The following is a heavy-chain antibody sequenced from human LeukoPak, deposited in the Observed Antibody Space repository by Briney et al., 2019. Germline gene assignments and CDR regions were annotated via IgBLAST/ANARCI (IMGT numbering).Heavy chain of an antibody. V-gene: IGHV3-30*02. D-gene: IGHD1-14*01. J-gene: IGHJ4*02. CDR2: IRNDGSNK. Sequence: HPGGSLRLSCAASGFTFSSYGMHWVRQAPGKGLEWVAFIRNDGSNKYYADSVKGRFTISRDNSKKTLYLQMNSLRAEDTAVYYCARVYRRYFDYWGQGTLVTVSS. CDR3: ARVYRRYFDY. CDR1: GFTFSSYG.